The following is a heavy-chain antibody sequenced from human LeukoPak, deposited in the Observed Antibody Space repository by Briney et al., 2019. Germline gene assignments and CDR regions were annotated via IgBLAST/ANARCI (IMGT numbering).Heavy chain of an antibody. J-gene: IGHJ4*02. D-gene: IGHD2/OR15-2a*01. V-gene: IGHV3-74*01. CDR2: INSDGSWT. Sequence: GGSLRLSCAASGNYWMHWVRQAPGQGLVWVSHINSDGSWTSYADSVKGRFTISTDNAKNTVYLQMNSLRAEDTAVYYCVSFYETYWGRGTLVTVSS. CDR1: GNYW. CDR3: VSFYETY.